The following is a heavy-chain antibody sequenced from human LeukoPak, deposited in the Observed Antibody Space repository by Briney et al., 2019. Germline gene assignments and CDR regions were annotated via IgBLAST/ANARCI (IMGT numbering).Heavy chain of an antibody. J-gene: IGHJ4*02. CDR3: ARDQVYYDFWGAY. V-gene: IGHV3-49*04. CDR1: GFTFGDYS. Sequence: AGGSLRLSCTGSGFTFGDYSMNWVRQAPGKGLEWVAFIRSKAHGGTTEYAASVKGRFTFSRDDSRSVAYLQMNNLRTEDTAVYYCARDQVYYDFWGAYWGQGTLVTVSS. D-gene: IGHD3-3*01. CDR2: IRSKAHGGTT.